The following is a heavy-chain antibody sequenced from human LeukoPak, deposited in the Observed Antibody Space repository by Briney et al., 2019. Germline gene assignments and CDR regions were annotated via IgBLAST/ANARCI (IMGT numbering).Heavy chain of an antibody. Sequence: GGSLRLSCAASGFSFSSYGMHWVRQAPGKGPEWVAVIWYDGSNKYYADSVKGRFTISRDNSKNTLYLQMNSLRAEDTAVYYCARDGGTSHFDYWGQGTLVSVSS. V-gene: IGHV3-33*01. J-gene: IGHJ4*02. D-gene: IGHD4-23*01. CDR3: ARDGGTSHFDY. CDR2: IWYDGSNK. CDR1: GFSFSSYG.